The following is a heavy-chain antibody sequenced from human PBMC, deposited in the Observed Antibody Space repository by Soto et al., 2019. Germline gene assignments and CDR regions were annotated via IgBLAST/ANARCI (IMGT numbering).Heavy chain of an antibody. Sequence: GGSLRLSCAASGFTFSNFWMDWVRQAPGKGLEWVANINPDGSEKQYVDSAKGRFTISRDNAKNSLYLQMSSLTAEDSALYYCSRSLDSWGQGTRVTVSS. CDR1: GFTFSNFW. CDR2: INPDGSEK. CDR3: SRSLDS. J-gene: IGHJ4*02. V-gene: IGHV3-7*01.